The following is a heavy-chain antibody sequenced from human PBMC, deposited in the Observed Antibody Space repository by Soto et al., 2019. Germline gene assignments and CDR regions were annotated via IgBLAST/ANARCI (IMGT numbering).Heavy chain of an antibody. CDR2: IWYDGSNK. CDR1: GFTFSSYG. V-gene: IGHV3-33*01. Sequence: QVQLVESGGGVVQPGRSLRLSCAASGFTFSSYGMHWVRQAQGKGLEWVAVIWYDGSNKYYADSVKGRFTISRDNSKNTLYLQMNSLRADDTAVYYCARDGVIAAAVWAFDIWGQGTMVTVSS. J-gene: IGHJ3*02. D-gene: IGHD6-13*01. CDR3: ARDGVIAAAVWAFDI.